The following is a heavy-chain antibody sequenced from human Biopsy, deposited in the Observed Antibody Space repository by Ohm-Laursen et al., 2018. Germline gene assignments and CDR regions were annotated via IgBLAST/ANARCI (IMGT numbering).Heavy chain of an antibody. CDR2: VYYSGTT. Sequence: PSQTLSLICTVSGGSVSDSFHFWSWIRQPPGKGLEWIGDVYYSGTTNYNPSLKSRLTISVDTSKNQFSLNLNSVTAADTAVYFCARDVKRYCSGTSCYSGYFGMDVWGQGTTVTVS. CDR1: GGSVSDSFHF. V-gene: IGHV4-61*01. CDR3: ARDVKRYCSGTSCYSGYFGMDV. J-gene: IGHJ6*02. D-gene: IGHD2-2*01.